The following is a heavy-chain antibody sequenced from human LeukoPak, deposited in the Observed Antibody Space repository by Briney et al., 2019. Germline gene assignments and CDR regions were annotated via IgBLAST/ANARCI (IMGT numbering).Heavy chain of an antibody. J-gene: IGHJ4*02. CDR1: GFTVSSNY. CDR3: ARDGGYCTNGVCYTVFDY. V-gene: IGHV3-66*01. D-gene: IGHD2-8*01. Sequence: GGSLRLSCAASGFTVSSNYMSWVHQAPGKGLERGSVIYSGGSTYYADSVQGRFTISRDNSKNTLYLQMNSLRAEDTAVHYCARDGGYCTNGVCYTVFDYWGQGTLVTVSS. CDR2: IYSGGST.